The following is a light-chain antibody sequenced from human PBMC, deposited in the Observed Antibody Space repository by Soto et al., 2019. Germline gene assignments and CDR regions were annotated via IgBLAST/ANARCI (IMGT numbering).Light chain of an antibody. CDR3: CSYAGSSTWV. Sequence: QSALTQPASMSGSPGQSITISCTGTSSDVGSYNLVSWYQQHPGKAPKLMIYEVSKRPSGVSNRFSGSKSGNTASLTISGLQAEDEADYYCCSYAGSSTWVFGGGTKVTVL. CDR2: EVS. J-gene: IGLJ3*02. CDR1: SSDVGSYNL. V-gene: IGLV2-23*02.